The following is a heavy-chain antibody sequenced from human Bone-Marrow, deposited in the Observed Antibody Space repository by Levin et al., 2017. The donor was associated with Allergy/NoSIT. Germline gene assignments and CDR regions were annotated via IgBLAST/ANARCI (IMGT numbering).Heavy chain of an antibody. D-gene: IGHD3-9*01. CDR1: GGSISSYY. CDR2: IYYSGST. J-gene: IGHJ3*02. Sequence: KPSETLSLTCTVSGGSISSYYWSWIRQPPGKGLEWIGYIYYSGSTNYNPSLKSRVTISVDTSKNQFSLKLSSVTAADTAVYYCARVMNRDILTGYYSPWDAFDIWGQGTMVTVSS. CDR3: ARVMNRDILTGYYSPWDAFDI. V-gene: IGHV4-59*01.